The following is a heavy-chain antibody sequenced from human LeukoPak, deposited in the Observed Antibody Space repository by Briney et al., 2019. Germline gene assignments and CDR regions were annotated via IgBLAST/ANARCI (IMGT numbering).Heavy chain of an antibody. CDR1: GFTFSSYA. Sequence: GGSLRLSCAASGFTFSSYAMSWVRQAPGKGLEWVSAISGSGGSTYHADSVKGRFTISRDNSKNTLYLQMNSLRAEDTAVYYCAKGHRYCSSTSCPQGDYWGQGTLVTVSS. D-gene: IGHD2-2*01. V-gene: IGHV3-23*01. CDR2: ISGSGGST. CDR3: AKGHRYCSSTSCPQGDY. J-gene: IGHJ4*02.